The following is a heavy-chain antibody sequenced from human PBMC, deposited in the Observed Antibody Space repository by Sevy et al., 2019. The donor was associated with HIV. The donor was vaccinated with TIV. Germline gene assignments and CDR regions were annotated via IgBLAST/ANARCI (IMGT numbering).Heavy chain of an antibody. Sequence: ASVKVSCKASGGTLSCYAISWVRQAPGQGLEWMGRIIPSLGIANYAQKFQGRVTITADKSTSTAYMELSSLRSEDTAVYYCASYVDIVATDYYYGMDVWGQGTTVTVSS. V-gene: IGHV1-69*04. CDR2: IIPSLGIA. J-gene: IGHJ6*02. CDR1: GGTLSCYA. D-gene: IGHD5-12*01. CDR3: ASYVDIVATDYYYGMDV.